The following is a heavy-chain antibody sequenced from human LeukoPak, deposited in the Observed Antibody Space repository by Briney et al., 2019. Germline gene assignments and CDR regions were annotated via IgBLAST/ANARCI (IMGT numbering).Heavy chain of an antibody. D-gene: IGHD5-18*01. Sequence: EASVKVSCKASGYTFTSYAMHWVRQAPGQRLEWMGWINAGNGNTKYSQEFQGRVTITRDTSASTAYMELSSLRSEDMAVYYCAXXXRYSYGYYYYYYMDVWGKGTTVTVSS. V-gene: IGHV1-3*03. CDR3: AXXXRYSYGYYYYYYMDV. CDR1: GYTFTSYA. CDR2: INAGNGNT. J-gene: IGHJ6*03.